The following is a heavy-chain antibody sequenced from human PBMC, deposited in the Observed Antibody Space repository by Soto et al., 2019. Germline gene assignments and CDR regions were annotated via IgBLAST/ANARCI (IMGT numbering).Heavy chain of an antibody. CDR3: AREWDTIFGGDYYYGMDV. J-gene: IGHJ6*02. CDR1: GFTFSSYA. D-gene: IGHD3-3*01. CDR2: ISYDGSNK. Sequence: QVQLVESGGGVVQPGRSLRLSCAASGFTFSSYAMHWVRQAPGKGLEWVAVISYDGSNKYYADSVKGRFTISRDNSKNTLYLQMNSLRAEDTAVYYCAREWDTIFGGDYYYGMDVWGQGTTVTVSS. V-gene: IGHV3-30-3*01.